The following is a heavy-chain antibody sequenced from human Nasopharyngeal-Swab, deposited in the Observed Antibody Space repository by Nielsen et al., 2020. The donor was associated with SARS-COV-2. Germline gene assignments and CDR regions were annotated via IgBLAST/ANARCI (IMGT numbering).Heavy chain of an antibody. CDR3: ARRGITVLRGVNFYGMDV. CDR1: GGSISSDY. Sequence: GSLRLSCTVSGGSISSDYWTWIRQPPGKGLEWIGYIYSSGSTNSNPSLKSRVTISLDTSKNHFSLKLNSVTAADTAVYYCARRGITVLRGVNFYGMDVWGQGTTVTVSS. D-gene: IGHD3-10*01. J-gene: IGHJ6*02. V-gene: IGHV4-59*08. CDR2: IYSSGST.